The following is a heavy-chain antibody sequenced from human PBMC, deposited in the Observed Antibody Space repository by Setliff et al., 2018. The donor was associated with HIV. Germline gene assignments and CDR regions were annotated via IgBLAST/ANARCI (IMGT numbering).Heavy chain of an antibody. CDR2: ISTYSDET. CDR3: ARPAATWDIDY. D-gene: IGHD2-2*01. J-gene: IGHJ4*02. Sequence: ASVKVSCKPSGYTFTTYGLSWVRQAPGQGLEWMGWISTYSDETSSSQNLQGRLTMTTDTSTGTAYMELRSLRSDDTAAYYCARPAATWDIDYWGQGTLVTVSS. CDR1: GYTFTTYG. V-gene: IGHV1-18*01.